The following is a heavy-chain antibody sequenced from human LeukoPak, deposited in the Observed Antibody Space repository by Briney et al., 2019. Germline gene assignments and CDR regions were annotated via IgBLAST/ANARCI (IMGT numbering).Heavy chain of an antibody. J-gene: IGHJ3*02. V-gene: IGHV3-30*03. Sequence: GGSLRLSCAASGFTFSAYGMHWVRQAPGKGLEWVAVISDDVSSKYYADSVRGRFTISRDNSKKTLYLQMNSLRIEDTAVYYCARDVPNYYDSSGYYDRDAFDIWGQGTMVTVSS. CDR3: ARDVPNYYDSSGYYDRDAFDI. CDR1: GFTFSAYG. CDR2: ISDDVSSK. D-gene: IGHD3-22*01.